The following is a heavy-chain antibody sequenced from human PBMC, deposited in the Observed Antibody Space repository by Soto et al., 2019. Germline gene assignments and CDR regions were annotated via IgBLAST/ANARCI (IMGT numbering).Heavy chain of an antibody. V-gene: IGHV4-59*12. CDR3: ARDSIGTTHYYYYGMDV. CDR2: ISYSGST. D-gene: IGHD1-7*01. CDR1: GGSLSPYY. Sequence: SETLSLTCTVSGGSLSPYYWVWLRQPPEKGLEWIGDISYSGSTYYNPSLKSRVTISVDTSKNQFSLKLSSVTAADTAVYYCARDSIGTTHYYYYGMDVWGQGTTVTVSS. J-gene: IGHJ6*02.